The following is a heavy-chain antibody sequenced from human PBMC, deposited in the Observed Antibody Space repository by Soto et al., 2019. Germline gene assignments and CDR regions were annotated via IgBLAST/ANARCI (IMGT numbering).Heavy chain of an antibody. CDR2: ISAYNGNT. V-gene: IGHV1-18*04. J-gene: IGHJ5*02. CDR1: GYTFTSYG. Sequence: GASVKVSCKASGYTFTSYGISWVRQAPGQGLEWMGWISAYNGNTNYAQKLQGRVTMTTDTSTSTAYMELRSLRSDDTAVYYCARGVGLLYYYDSSGSNWFDPWGQGTLVTVS. CDR3: ARGVGLLYYYDSSGSNWFDP. D-gene: IGHD3-22*01.